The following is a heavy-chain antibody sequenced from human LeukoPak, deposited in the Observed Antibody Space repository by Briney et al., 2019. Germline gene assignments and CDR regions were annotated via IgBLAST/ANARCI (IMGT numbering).Heavy chain of an antibody. CDR3: AKTGVYEGSGWFGD. CDR1: GFTFSSYA. J-gene: IGHJ4*02. Sequence: GGSLRLSCAASGFTFSSYAMSWVRQAPGKGLEWVSAISGSGGSTYYADSVKGRFTIFRDNSKNTLYLQMNSLRAEDTAVYYCAKTGVYEGSGWFGDWGQGTLVTVSS. D-gene: IGHD6-19*01. CDR2: ISGSGGST. V-gene: IGHV3-23*01.